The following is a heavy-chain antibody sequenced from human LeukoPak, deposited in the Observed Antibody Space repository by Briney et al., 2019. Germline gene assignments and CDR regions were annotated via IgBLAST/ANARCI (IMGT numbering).Heavy chain of an antibody. J-gene: IGHJ4*02. Sequence: ASVNDSCKASGYSFTNYGFSWLRQAPGQGLEWMGWIRTYNGNTYYRQELRGRISLKTDTSTGTAYVELRSLGSDDTAVYYCARDPTSGNVNVRAYFDHWGQRTVVTVSS. CDR1: GYSFTNYG. V-gene: IGHV1-18*01. CDR2: IRTYNGNT. CDR3: ARDPTSGNVNVRAYFDH.